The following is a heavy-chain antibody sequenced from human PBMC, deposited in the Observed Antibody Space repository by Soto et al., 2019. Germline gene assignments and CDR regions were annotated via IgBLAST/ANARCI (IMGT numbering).Heavy chain of an antibody. D-gene: IGHD3-22*01. J-gene: IGHJ4*02. CDR2: INSDGTDS. CDR1: GFDFEDFA. Sequence: GGSLRLSCEAAGFDFEDFAMHRVRQAPGKGLEWVSLINSDGTDSYYMDSVRGRFTISRDNGKNSLYLQMDRLRPEDTAFYFCAKALYHYDSSPLDHWGQGPLVPVS. CDR3: AKALYHYDSSPLDH. V-gene: IGHV3-43D*04.